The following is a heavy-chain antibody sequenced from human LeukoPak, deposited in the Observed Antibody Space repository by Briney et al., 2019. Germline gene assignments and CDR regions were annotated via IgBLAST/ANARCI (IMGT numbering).Heavy chain of an antibody. CDR2: IYTSGST. V-gene: IGHV4-4*07. CDR3: ARYMVRGAYIDY. Sequence: SETLSLTCTVSGYSISSGYYWGWIRQPAGKGLEWIGRIYTSGSTNYNPSLESRVTMSVDTSKNQFSLKLSSVTAADTAVYYCARYMVRGAYIDYWGQGTLVTVSS. J-gene: IGHJ4*02. D-gene: IGHD3-10*01. CDR1: GYSISSGYY.